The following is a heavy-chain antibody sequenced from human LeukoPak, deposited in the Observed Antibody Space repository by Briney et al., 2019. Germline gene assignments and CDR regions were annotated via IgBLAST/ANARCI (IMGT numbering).Heavy chain of an antibody. CDR3: AKGFLVSCSGTRCYPFDH. D-gene: IGHD2-15*01. J-gene: IGHJ4*02. V-gene: IGHV4-59*11. CDR2: IYYSGST. CDR1: GGSISSHY. Sequence: SETLSLTCTVSGGSISSHYWSWIRQPPGKGLEWIGYIYYSGSTNYNPSLKSRVTISVDTSKNQFSLKLSSVTAADTAVYYCAKGFLVSCSGTRCYPFDHWGQGTPVTVSS.